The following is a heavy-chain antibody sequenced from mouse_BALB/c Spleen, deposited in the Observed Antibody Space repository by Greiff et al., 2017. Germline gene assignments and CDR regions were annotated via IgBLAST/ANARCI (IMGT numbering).Heavy chain of an antibody. J-gene: IGHJ4*01. Sequence: EVQGVESGGGLVQPGGSRKLSCAASGFTFSSFGMHWVRQAPEKGLEWVAYISSGSSTIYYADTVKGRFTISRDNPKNTLFLQMTSLRSEDTAMYYCASTSYGDYDYYAMDYWGQGTSVTVSS. D-gene: IGHD2-13*01. V-gene: IGHV5-17*02. CDR3: ASTSYGDYDYYAMDY. CDR2: ISSGSSTI. CDR1: GFTFSSFG.